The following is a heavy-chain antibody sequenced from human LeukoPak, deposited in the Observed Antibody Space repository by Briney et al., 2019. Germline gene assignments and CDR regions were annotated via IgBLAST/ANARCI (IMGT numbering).Heavy chain of an antibody. CDR2: IRYDGSNK. D-gene: IGHD6-19*01. Sequence: GGSLRLSCAASGFTFSSYGMHWVRQAPGKGLEWVAFIRYDGSNKYYADSVKGRFTISRDNSKNTLYLQMNSLRAEDTAVYYCAKDLSREQWLPDAFDIWGQGTMVTVSS. CDR1: GFTFSSYG. CDR3: AKDLSREQWLPDAFDI. J-gene: IGHJ3*02. V-gene: IGHV3-30*02.